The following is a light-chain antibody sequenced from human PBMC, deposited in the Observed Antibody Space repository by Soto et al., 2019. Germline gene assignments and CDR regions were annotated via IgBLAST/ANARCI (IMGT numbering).Light chain of an antibody. J-gene: IGKJ4*01. CDR2: AAS. Sequence: DIQMTQSPSSLSASVGDRVTITCRASQSISSYLNWYQQKPGKAPKLLLYAASSLQSGVLSRFSGNGSGTDFTLTISSLQPEDFATYYCQQSYSTPGTVGGGTKVEIK. CDR1: QSISSY. CDR3: QQSYSTPGT. V-gene: IGKV1-39*01.